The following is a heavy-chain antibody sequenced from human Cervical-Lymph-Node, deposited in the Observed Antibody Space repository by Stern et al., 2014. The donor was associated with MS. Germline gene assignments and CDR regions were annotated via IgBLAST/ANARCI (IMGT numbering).Heavy chain of an antibody. D-gene: IGHD4/OR15-4a*01. CDR3: ARDYGGYFDS. CDR1: GFTFNKFW. V-gene: IGHV3-74*01. J-gene: IGHJ4*02. Sequence: EVQLVESGGGVVQPGGSLRLSCGVFGFTFNKFWMHWVRQVPGMGLMWVSRINMDGSKTDCADSVQGRFTISRDNTKDTVYLQMDSLRADDTAVYYCARDYGGYFDSWGQGTLVTVSS. CDR2: INMDGSKT.